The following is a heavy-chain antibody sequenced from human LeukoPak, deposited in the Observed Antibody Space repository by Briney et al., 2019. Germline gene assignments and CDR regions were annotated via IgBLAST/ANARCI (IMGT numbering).Heavy chain of an antibody. D-gene: IGHD3-3*01. Sequence: GGSLRLSCAASGFTFSSYGMHWVRQAPGKGLEWVAFIRYDGSNKYYADSVKGRFTISRDNSKNTLYLQMNSLRAEDTAVYYCAKDRIGRHHYYYMDVWGKGTTVTVSS. CDR2: IRYDGSNK. CDR1: GFTFSSYG. CDR3: AKDRIGRHHYYYMDV. J-gene: IGHJ6*03. V-gene: IGHV3-30*02.